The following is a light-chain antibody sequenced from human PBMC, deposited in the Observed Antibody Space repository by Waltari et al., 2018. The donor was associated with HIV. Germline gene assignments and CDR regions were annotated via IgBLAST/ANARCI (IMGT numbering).Light chain of an antibody. Sequence: TDMTQSPVTLSVSPGERVTLSCRASQTVGANVAWDKQKIGQAPRLLIFGASTRASVIPDRFSGSGSGTDFTLTISSLQSEDFAVYYCQQYNRWPWTFGQGTRVEV. CDR1: QTVGAN. CDR2: GAS. CDR3: QQYNRWPWT. V-gene: IGKV3-15*01. J-gene: IGKJ1*01.